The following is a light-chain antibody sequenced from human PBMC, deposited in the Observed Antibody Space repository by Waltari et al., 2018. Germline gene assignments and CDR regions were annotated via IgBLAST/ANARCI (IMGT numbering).Light chain of an antibody. Sequence: QSVLPQPPSVSAAPGPKVTISRSGSDFKIGHKFAPWYQQLPGTAPKLLIFENNRRPSGVPNRFSGSKSGTSATLGITGLQTGDEADYYCGTWDTNLSAWVFGGGTKLTVL. CDR1: DFKIGHKF. J-gene: IGLJ3*02. CDR2: ENN. CDR3: GTWDTNLSAWV. V-gene: IGLV1-51*02.